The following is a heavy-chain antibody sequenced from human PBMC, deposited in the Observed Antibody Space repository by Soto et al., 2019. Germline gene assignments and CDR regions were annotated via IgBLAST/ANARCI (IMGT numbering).Heavy chain of an antibody. D-gene: IGHD3-10*01. Sequence: SVKFSCKTSGYTFTGYYMHCVRQAPVQGLEWMGWMNPNSGGTNYAQKFQGWVTMTRDTSISTAYMELSRLRSDDTAVYYCARADYYGSGSWINWFDPWGQGTLVTVSS. CDR1: GYTFTGYY. V-gene: IGHV1-2*04. CDR3: ARADYYGSGSWINWFDP. J-gene: IGHJ5*02. CDR2: MNPNSGGT.